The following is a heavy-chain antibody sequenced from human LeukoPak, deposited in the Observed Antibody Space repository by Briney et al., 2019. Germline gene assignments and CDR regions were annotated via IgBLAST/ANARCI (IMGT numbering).Heavy chain of an antibody. CDR2: IDEDGKTI. V-gene: IGHV3-9*01. J-gene: IGHJ5*02. Sequence: GGSLRLSCAASGFTFDDYAMHWVRQPPGKGLEWVSRIDEDGKTIDYADSVKGRFTISRDNAKDTLYLQMSSLRDEDTAVYYCVSDPCGGDDQWGRGTLVTVSS. CDR1: GFTFDDYA. CDR3: VSDPCGGDDQ. D-gene: IGHD2-21*01.